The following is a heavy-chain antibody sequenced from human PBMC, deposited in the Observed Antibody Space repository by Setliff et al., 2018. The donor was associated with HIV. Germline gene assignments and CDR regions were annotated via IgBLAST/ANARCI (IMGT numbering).Heavy chain of an antibody. J-gene: IGHJ3*02. CDR1: GYILTELS. V-gene: IGHV1-24*01. D-gene: IGHD3-10*01. Sequence: ASVKVSCKVSGYILTELSRHWVRQAPGKGLEWMGQFIPVLDITNYAQKFQGRVTITADASSSTMYMELSGLRSGDTAVYYCAGPRGDEAFDIWGQGTMVTVSS. CDR3: AGPRGDEAFDI. CDR2: FIPVLDIT.